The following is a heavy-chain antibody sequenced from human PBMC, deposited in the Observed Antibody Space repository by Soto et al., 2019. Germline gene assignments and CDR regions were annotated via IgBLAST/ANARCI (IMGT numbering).Heavy chain of an antibody. V-gene: IGHV5-10-1*01. CDR1: GYSFTSYW. J-gene: IGHJ3*02. D-gene: IGHD3-22*01. CDR3: ARLRYYDSSGSDAFDI. CDR2: IDPSDSYT. Sequence: GESLKISCKGSGYSFTSYWISWVRQMPGKGLEWMGRIDPSDSYTNYSPSFQGHVTTSADKSISTAYLQWSSLKASDTAMYYCARLRYYDSSGSDAFDIWGQGTMVTVSS.